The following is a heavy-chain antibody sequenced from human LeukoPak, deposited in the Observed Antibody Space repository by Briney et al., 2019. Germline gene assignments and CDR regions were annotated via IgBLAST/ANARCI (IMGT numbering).Heavy chain of an antibody. D-gene: IGHD3-10*01. CDR1: GFIFSNYA. J-gene: IGHJ5*02. V-gene: IGHV3-30-3*01. CDR2: ISYDGSNK. CDR3: ARDRLLWFGDLSDNWFDP. Sequence: PGGSLRLSCAASGFIFSNYAMHWVRQAPGKGLEWVAVISYDGSNKYYADSVKGRFTISRDNSKNTLFLQMSSLRPEDTAIYYCARDRLLWFGDLSDNWFDPWGQGTLVTVSP.